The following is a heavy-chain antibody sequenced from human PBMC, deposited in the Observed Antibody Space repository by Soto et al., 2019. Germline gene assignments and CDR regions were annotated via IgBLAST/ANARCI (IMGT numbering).Heavy chain of an antibody. D-gene: IGHD6-6*01. CDR3: ARGEYSSSSNRMDV. CDR1: GGSFSGYY. V-gene: IGHV4-34*01. CDR2: INHSGST. J-gene: IGHJ6*02. Sequence: PSEILSLTCAVYGGSFSGYYWCWIRQPPGKGMEWIGEINHSGSTNYNPSLKSRVPISVDTSKNQFSLKLSSVTAADTAVYYCARGEYSSSSNRMDVWGQGTTVTVSS.